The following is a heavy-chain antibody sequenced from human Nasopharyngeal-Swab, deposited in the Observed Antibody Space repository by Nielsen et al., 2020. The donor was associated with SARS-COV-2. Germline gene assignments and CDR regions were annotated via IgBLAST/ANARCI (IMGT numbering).Heavy chain of an antibody. J-gene: IGHJ6*02. V-gene: IGHV4-34*01. Sequence: SETLSLTCAVYGGSFSGYHWSWIRQPPGKGLEWIGEINHSGSTNYNPSLKSRVTISVDTSKNQFSLKLSSVTAADTAVYYCARGEDSSSSTHSIRYYYYGMDVWGQGTTVTVSS. CDR3: ARGEDSSSSTHSIRYYYYGMDV. CDR2: INHSGST. CDR1: GGSFSGYH. D-gene: IGHD6-6*01.